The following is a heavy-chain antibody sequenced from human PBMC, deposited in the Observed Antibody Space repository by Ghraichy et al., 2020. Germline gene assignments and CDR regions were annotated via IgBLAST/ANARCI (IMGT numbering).Heavy chain of an antibody. D-gene: IGHD2-15*01. CDR2: IYWDDDK. V-gene: IGHV2-5*02. Sequence: SGPTLVKPTQTLTLTCTFSGFSLSTSGVGVGWIRQPPGKALEWLALIYWDDDKRYSPSLKSRLTITKDTSKNQVVLTMTNMDPVDTATYYCAHIEEEYCSGGSCYPDAFDIWGQGTMVTVSS. CDR3: AHIEEEYCSGGSCYPDAFDI. J-gene: IGHJ3*02. CDR1: GFSLSTSGVG.